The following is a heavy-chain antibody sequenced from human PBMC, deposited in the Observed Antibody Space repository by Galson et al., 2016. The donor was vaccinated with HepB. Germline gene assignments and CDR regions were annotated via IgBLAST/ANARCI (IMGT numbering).Heavy chain of an antibody. CDR2: INPSVGST. Sequence: SVKVSCKASGNTFMSYYMHWVRQAPGQGLEWMGIINPSVGSTTYAQKFQGRVTMTRDKSTSTDYMELSSLRSDDTAVYYYTSSLGQLLYDDWGQGTLVTVSS. V-gene: IGHV1-46*01. J-gene: IGHJ4*02. CDR1: GNTFMSYY. D-gene: IGHD2-2*02. CDR3: TSSLGQLLYDD.